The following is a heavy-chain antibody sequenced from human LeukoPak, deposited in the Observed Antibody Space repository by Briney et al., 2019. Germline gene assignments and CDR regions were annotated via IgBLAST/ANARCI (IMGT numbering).Heavy chain of an antibody. CDR1: GDSISSYY. D-gene: IGHD6-19*01. V-gene: IGHV4-59*01. CDR3: ARSPGYSSGWYPFDP. Sequence: SETLSLTCTVSGDSISSYYWSWIRQPPGKGLEWIGYIYYSGSTNYNPSLKSRVTISVDTSKNQFSLKLSSVTAADTAVYYCARSPGYSSGWYPFDPWGQGTLVTVSS. J-gene: IGHJ5*02. CDR2: IYYSGST.